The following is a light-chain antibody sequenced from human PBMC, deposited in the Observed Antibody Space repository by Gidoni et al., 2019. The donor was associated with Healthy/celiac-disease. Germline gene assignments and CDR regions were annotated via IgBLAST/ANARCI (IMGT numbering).Light chain of an antibody. J-gene: IGLJ2*01. CDR1: SSDVGGYNF. V-gene: IGLV2-11*01. Sequence: QSDLTQPRSVSGSPGQSVTISCTGTSSDVGGYNFVSWYQQHPGKAPKLMIYDVSKRPSGVPDRFSGSKSGNTASLTISGLQAEDEADYYCCSYAGSRVVFGGGTKLTVL. CDR2: DVS. CDR3: CSYAGSRVV.